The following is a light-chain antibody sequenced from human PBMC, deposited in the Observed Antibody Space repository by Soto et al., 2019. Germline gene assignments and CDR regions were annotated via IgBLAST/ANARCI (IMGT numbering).Light chain of an antibody. Sequence: DVQMIQSPSTLSASVGDRVTITCRASQTVSPWLAWYQQKPGKAPKLLIHDASTLKSGVPSRFSGSGSGTEFTLTISSLQPDDFATYYCQQYDSYPWTFGQGTKVEIK. CDR1: QTVSPW. V-gene: IGKV1-5*01. J-gene: IGKJ1*01. CDR3: QQYDSYPWT. CDR2: DAS.